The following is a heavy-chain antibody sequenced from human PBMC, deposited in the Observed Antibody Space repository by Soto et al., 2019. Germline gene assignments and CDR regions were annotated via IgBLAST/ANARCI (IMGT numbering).Heavy chain of an antibody. J-gene: IGHJ6*03. CDR1: GFTFSSYA. Sequence: GGSLRLSCAASGFTFSSYAMHWVRQAPGKGLEYVSAISSNGGSTYYANSVKGRFTISRDNSKNTLYLQMGSLRAEDMAVYYCARDPLPSSSSISNGQDYYYMDVWGKGTTVTVSS. CDR3: ARDPLPSSSSISNGQDYYYMDV. V-gene: IGHV3-64*01. CDR2: ISSNGGST. D-gene: IGHD6-6*01.